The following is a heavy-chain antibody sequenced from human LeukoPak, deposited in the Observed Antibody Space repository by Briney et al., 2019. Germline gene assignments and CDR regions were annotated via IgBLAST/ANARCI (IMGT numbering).Heavy chain of an antibody. V-gene: IGHV3-74*01. Sequence: GGSLRLSCAASGFTFTNYWMYWVRQAPGKGLVWVSCINSGGRKTNYADSVNGRFPISRDNAKNTLYLQMKSLSGEDTAMYYCARPIRGYDGFDIWGQETSVTVS. CDR1: GFTFTNYW. D-gene: IGHD5-12*01. CDR3: ARPIRGYDGFDI. J-gene: IGHJ3*02. CDR2: INSGGRKT.